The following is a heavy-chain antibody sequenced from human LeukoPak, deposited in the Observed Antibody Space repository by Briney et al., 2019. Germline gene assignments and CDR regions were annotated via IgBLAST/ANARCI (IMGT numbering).Heavy chain of an antibody. J-gene: IGHJ4*02. D-gene: IGHD3-3*01. Sequence: SVKVSCKASGGTFSSYAISWVRQAPGQGLEWMGGLIPIFGTANYAQKFQGRVTITTDESTSTAYMELSSLRSEDTAVYYCARGDFWSGYTDYWGQGTLVTVSS. V-gene: IGHV1-69*05. CDR3: ARGDFWSGYTDY. CDR1: GGTFSSYA. CDR2: LIPIFGTA.